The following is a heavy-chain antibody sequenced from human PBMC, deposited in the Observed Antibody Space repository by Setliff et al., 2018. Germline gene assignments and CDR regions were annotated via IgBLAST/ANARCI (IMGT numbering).Heavy chain of an antibody. CDR2: IYYSGST. J-gene: IGHJ5*02. V-gene: IGHV4-39*01. Sequence: SETLSLTCTVSGGSISRSSYYWGWIRQPPGKGLEWIGSIYYSGSTYYNPSLKSRVTISVDTSKNQFSLKLSSVTAADTAVYYCARHHRGVIISWFDPWGQGTLVTVSS. D-gene: IGHD3-10*01. CDR1: GGSISRSSYY. CDR3: ARHHRGVIISWFDP.